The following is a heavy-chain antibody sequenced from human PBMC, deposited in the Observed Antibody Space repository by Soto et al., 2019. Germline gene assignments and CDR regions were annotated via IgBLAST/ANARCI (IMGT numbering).Heavy chain of an antibody. CDR3: ARQLEPPRQYNWFDP. CDR1: GFTFSSYW. CDR2: IKQDGSEK. D-gene: IGHD1-1*01. Sequence: GGSLRLSCAASGFTFSSYWMSWVRQAPGKGLEWVANIKQDGSEKYYADSVKGRFTISRDNAKNSLYLQMNSLRAEDTAVYYCARQLEPPRQYNWFDPWGQGTLVTVSS. J-gene: IGHJ5*02. V-gene: IGHV3-7*01.